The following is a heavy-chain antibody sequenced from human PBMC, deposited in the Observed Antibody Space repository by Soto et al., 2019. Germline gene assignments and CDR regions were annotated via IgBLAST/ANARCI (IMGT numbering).Heavy chain of an antibody. CDR3: AREFSNSPEAFDS. V-gene: IGHV4-61*01. CDR2: MFHTGSA. CDR1: GGSVNSDNYY. J-gene: IGHJ4*02. Sequence: LSLTCTVSGGSVNSDNYYWSWIRQPPGRGLEWIGYMFHTGSANYNPSLKSRVTISVDTSRNQFSLRLSSVTAADTAVYYCAREFSNSPEAFDSWGQGSLVTVSS. D-gene: IGHD6-6*01.